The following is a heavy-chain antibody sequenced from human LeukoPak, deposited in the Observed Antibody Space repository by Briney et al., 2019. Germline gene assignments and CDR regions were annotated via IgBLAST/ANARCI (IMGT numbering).Heavy chain of an antibody. D-gene: IGHD4-17*01. CDR3: ANGEVYFDY. J-gene: IGHJ4*02. V-gene: IGHV3-7*01. Sequence: GRSLRLSCAASGSTFSSYAMHWVRQAPGKGLEWVANIKQDGSEKYYVDSVKGRFTISRDNAKNSLYLQMNSLRAEDTAVYYCANGEVYFDYWGQGTLVTVSS. CDR1: GSTFSSYA. CDR2: IKQDGSEK.